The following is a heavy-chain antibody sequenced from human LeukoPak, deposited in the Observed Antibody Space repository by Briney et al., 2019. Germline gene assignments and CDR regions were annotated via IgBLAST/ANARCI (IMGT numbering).Heavy chain of an antibody. CDR2: ISGGGGDI. Sequence: GGSLRLSCAASGFTFSSYAMSWVRQAPGKGLEWVSAISGGGGDIYYADSVKGRFTVSRDNSKNTLYLQMNSLRAEDTAVYYCARVKDSYYYGSGSHAPDYWGQGTLVTVSS. CDR3: ARVKDSYYYGSGSHAPDY. V-gene: IGHV3-23*01. D-gene: IGHD3-10*01. CDR1: GFTFSSYA. J-gene: IGHJ4*02.